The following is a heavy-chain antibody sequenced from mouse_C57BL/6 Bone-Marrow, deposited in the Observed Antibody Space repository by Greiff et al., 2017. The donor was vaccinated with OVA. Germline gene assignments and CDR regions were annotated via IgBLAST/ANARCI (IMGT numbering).Heavy chain of an antibody. CDR1: GYTFTSYW. D-gene: IGHD1-3*01. J-gene: IGHJ2*01. V-gene: IGHV1-7*01. CDR3: AREWEEYYFDY. CDR2: INPSSGYT. Sequence: QVHVKQSGAELAKPGASVKLSCKASGYTFTSYWMHWVKQRPGQGLEWIGYINPSSGYTKYNQKFKDKATLTADKSSSTAYMQLSSLTYEDSAVYYCAREWEEYYFDYWGQGTTLTVSS.